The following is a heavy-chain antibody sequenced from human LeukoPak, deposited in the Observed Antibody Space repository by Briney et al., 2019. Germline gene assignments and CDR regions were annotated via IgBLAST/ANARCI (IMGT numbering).Heavy chain of an antibody. CDR3: ATTPYGSGPYYFDH. CDR1: GYSFTGHY. V-gene: IGHV1-24*01. D-gene: IGHD3-10*01. J-gene: IGHJ4*02. Sequence: ASVKVSCTSSGYSFTGHYMHWVRQAPGQGLEWMGGFDPEDGETIYAQKFQGRVTMTEDTSTDTAYMELSSLRSEDTAVYYCATTPYGSGPYYFDHWGQGTLVTVSS. CDR2: FDPEDGET.